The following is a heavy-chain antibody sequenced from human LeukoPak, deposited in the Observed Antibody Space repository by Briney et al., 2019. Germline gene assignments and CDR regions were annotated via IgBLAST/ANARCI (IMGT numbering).Heavy chain of an antibody. D-gene: IGHD5-18*01. Sequence: GGSLRLSCAASGFTVSSNYMSWVRQAPGKGLEWVSVIYSVGRTYYADSVKGRFTISRDSSKNTLYLQMNSLRAEDTAVYYCARDGGYSYGYPLDYWGQGTLVTVSS. CDR2: IYSVGRT. CDR1: GFTVSSNY. V-gene: IGHV3-53*01. J-gene: IGHJ4*02. CDR3: ARDGGYSYGYPLDY.